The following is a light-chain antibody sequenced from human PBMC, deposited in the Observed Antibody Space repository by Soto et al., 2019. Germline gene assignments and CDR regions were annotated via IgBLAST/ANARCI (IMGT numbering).Light chain of an antibody. V-gene: IGKV1-27*01. CDR2: AAS. J-gene: IGKJ4*01. Sequence: DIQMTQSPSSLSASVGDRVTITCRASQGISNYLAWYQQKPGKVPKLLIYAASTLQSGVPSRFSDSGSDKDFGLTISSLQPEDVPTYYCQKYNSAQLTLGGGTTVDIK. CDR1: QGISNY. CDR3: QKYNSAQLT.